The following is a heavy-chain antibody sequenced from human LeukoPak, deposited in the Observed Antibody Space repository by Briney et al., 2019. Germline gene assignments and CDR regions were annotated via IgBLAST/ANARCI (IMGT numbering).Heavy chain of an antibody. CDR1: GGSISSSNW. J-gene: IGHJ4*02. CDR2: IYHSGST. Sequence: SETLSLTCAVSGGSISSSNWWSWVRQPPGKGLEWIGEIYHSGSTNYNPSLKSRVTISVDTSKNQFSLKLSSVTAADTAVYYCARDRYYGDYGYFDYRGQGTLVTVSS. D-gene: IGHD4-17*01. V-gene: IGHV4-4*02. CDR3: ARDRYYGDYGYFDY.